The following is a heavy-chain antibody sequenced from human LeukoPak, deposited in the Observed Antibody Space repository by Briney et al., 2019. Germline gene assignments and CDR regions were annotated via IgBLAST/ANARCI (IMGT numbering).Heavy chain of an antibody. CDR3: ARGKSGSYRARDY. Sequence: PGGSLRLSCAASGFTFSSYSMNWVRQAPGKGLEWVSYISSSSSTIYYADSVKGRFTISRDNAKNSLYLQLNRLRAEDTAVYYCARGKSGSYRARDYWGQGTLVTVSS. V-gene: IGHV3-48*01. D-gene: IGHD1-26*01. CDR1: GFTFSSYS. J-gene: IGHJ4*02. CDR2: ISSSSSTI.